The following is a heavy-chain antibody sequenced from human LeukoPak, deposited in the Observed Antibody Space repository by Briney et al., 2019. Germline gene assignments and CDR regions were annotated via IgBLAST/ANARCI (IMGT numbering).Heavy chain of an antibody. V-gene: IGHV3-11*01. CDR2: IYSSSDYI. CDR3: ARSQWNPGKTTQTT. J-gene: IGHJ5*02. Sequence: GGSLRLSCAGSGFIFSDFYMSWIRQAPGKGLEWVSLIYSSSDYIYYADSVKGRFTISRDNAKNSLYLQMNSLRAEDTAVHYCARSQWNPGKTTQTTWGQGTLVTVSS. CDR1: GFIFSDFY. D-gene: IGHD1-1*01.